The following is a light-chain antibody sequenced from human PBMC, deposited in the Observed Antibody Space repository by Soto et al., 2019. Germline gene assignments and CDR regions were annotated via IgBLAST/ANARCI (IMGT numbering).Light chain of an antibody. Sequence: IQLTQSPSSLSASVGDRVTITCRASQGMSSFLAWYQQKPGRAPKLLIYGASTLQSGVPSRFSGSGSGTDFTLTISSLQPEDFATYYCQQLNSFPIAFGPGTKVEIQ. CDR3: QQLNSFPIA. CDR1: QGMSSF. J-gene: IGKJ3*01. CDR2: GAS. V-gene: IGKV1-9*01.